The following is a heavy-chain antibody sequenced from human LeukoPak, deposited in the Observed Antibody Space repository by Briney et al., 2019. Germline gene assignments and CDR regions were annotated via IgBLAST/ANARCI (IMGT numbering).Heavy chain of an antibody. CDR3: ARVPSWKGYMDV. V-gene: IGHV3-43*01. CDR1: GFTFDDYT. CDR2: ISWDGGST. Sequence: PGGSLRLSCAASGFTFDDYTMHWVRQAPGKGLEWVSLISWDGGSTYYADSVKGRFTISRDNAKNSLYLQMSSLRAEDTAVYYCARVPSWKGYMDVWGKGTTVTVSS. J-gene: IGHJ6*03. D-gene: IGHD1-1*01.